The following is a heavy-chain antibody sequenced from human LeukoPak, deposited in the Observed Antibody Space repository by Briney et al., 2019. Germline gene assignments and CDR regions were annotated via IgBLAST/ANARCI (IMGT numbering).Heavy chain of an antibody. J-gene: IGHJ3*02. CDR3: AREPLASAFDI. Sequence: PGGSLRLSCVASGFTFSSRDWMTWVRQAPGKGLEWVANIKQDGSEKNYVESVKGRFTISRDNAKNSVYLQMNSLRAEDTAVYYCAREPLASAFDIWGQGTMVTVSS. CDR2: IKQDGSEK. CDR1: GFTFSSRDW. D-gene: IGHD3-16*02. V-gene: IGHV3-7*01.